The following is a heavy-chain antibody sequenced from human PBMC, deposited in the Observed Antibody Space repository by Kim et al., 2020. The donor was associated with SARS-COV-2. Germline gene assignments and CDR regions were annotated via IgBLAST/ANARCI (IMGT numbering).Heavy chain of an antibody. J-gene: IGHJ3*02. CDR3: ARGELRYFDWLSYDAFDI. CDR1: GFTFSSYS. CDR2: ISSSSSYI. Sequence: GESLRLSCAASGFTFSSYSMNWVRQAPGKGLEWVSSISSSSSYIYYADSVKGRFTISRDNAKNSLYLQMNSLRAEDTAVYYCARGELRYFDWLSYDAFDIWGQGTMVNVSS. V-gene: IGHV3-21*01. D-gene: IGHD3-9*01.